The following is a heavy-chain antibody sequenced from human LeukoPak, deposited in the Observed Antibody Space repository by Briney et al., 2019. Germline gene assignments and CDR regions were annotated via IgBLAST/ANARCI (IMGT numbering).Heavy chain of an antibody. J-gene: IGHJ4*02. CDR2: IYSDGST. V-gene: IGHV3-66*01. D-gene: IGHD6-13*01. Sequence: PGGSLRLSCAASGFIVSSYYMSWVRQAPGKGLEWVSVIYSDGSTYYADSVKGRFIISRDNSKNTLYLQMNSLRAEDTAVYYCAGAGAAAGPFDYWGQGTLVTVSS. CDR1: GFIVSSYY. CDR3: AGAGAAAGPFDY.